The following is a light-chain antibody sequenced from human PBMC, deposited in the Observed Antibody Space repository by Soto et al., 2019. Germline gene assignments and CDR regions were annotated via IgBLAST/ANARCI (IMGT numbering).Light chain of an antibody. CDR2: DVS. Sequence: QSALTQPRSVSGSPGQSVTISCPGTSSDVGGYNFVSWYQHHPGKAPKLMIYDVSKRPSGVPDRFSGSKSGSTASLTISGLQAEDEADYYCGAYAGSYTLVFGGGTKLTVL. J-gene: IGLJ3*02. V-gene: IGLV2-11*01. CDR3: GAYAGSYTLV. CDR1: SSDVGGYNF.